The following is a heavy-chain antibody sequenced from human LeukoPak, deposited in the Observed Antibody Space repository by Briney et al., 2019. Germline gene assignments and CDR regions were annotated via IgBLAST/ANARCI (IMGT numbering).Heavy chain of an antibody. CDR1: GFTFSKYG. V-gene: IGHV3-30*02. Sequence: PGGSLRLSCEVSGFTFSKYGMHWVRQAPGKGLEWVSTIRYDGSTEYYADSVRGRFTISRDNSGNTLFLQMNSLGAEDTAVYYCVRDTITYDIFTGSPGYWGQGTLVIVSS. CDR2: IRYDGSTE. D-gene: IGHD3-9*01. J-gene: IGHJ4*02. CDR3: VRDTITYDIFTGSPGY.